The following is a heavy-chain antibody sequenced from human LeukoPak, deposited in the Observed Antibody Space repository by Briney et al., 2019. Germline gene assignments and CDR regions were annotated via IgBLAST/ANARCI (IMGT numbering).Heavy chain of an antibody. CDR3: ARDRGYGSETPFRYFDY. J-gene: IGHJ4*02. Sequence: SETLSLTCTVSGDSISTYYWSWVRQPPGKGLEWIGYIYYSGSVNYNPSLKSRVTMSVDTSKNQFSLKLSSVTAADTAVYYCARDRGYGSETPFRYFDYWGQGTLVTVSS. V-gene: IGHV4-59*01. CDR2: IYYSGSV. D-gene: IGHD3-10*01. CDR1: GDSISTYY.